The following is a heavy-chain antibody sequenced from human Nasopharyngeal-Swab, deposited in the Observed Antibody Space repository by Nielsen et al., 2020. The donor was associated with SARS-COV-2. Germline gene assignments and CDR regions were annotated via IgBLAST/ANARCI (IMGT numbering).Heavy chain of an antibody. Sequence: ASVKVSCNVSGYTLTELSMHWVRQAPGKGLEWMGGFDPEDGETIYAQKFQGRVTMTEDTSTDTAYMELSSLRSEDTAVYYCATGRVTTFFSWFDPWGQGTLVTVSS. D-gene: IGHD4-17*01. CDR3: ATGRVTTFFSWFDP. CDR2: FDPEDGET. V-gene: IGHV1-24*01. J-gene: IGHJ5*02. CDR1: GYTLTELS.